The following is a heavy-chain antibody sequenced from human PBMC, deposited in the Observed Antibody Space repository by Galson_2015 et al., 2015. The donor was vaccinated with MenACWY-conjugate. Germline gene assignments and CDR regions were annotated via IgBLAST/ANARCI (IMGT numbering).Heavy chain of an antibody. CDR2: IKSKTHSGAP. CDR1: EFTFSNAW. CDR3: TTDYFGQYFFDS. D-gene: IGHD2/OR15-2a*01. Sequence: SLRLSCAASEFTFSNAWMTWVRQALGKGLEWVGRIKSKTHSGAPDYAAPVNGRFTISRDDSRNTVYLEMNGLKAEDTGLYYCTTDYFGQYFFDSWGQGTPVTVSS. V-gene: IGHV3-15*01. J-gene: IGHJ4*02.